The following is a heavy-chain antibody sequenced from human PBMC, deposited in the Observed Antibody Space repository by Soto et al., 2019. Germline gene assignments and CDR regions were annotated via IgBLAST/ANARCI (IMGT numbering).Heavy chain of an antibody. V-gene: IGHV4-59*11. CDR3: ATRFYTSGDLFDY. D-gene: IGHD3-16*01. CDR2: MYNGGRT. CDR1: GGSISDHY. Sequence: QVQLQESGPGLVKTSETLSLTCTVSGGSISDHYYMWIRQSPGPGLEYIGYMYNGGRTDYNPSLKSRVIISVDTSKKQFSLNLSSVTAADTAVYYWATRFYTSGDLFDYWGQGTPVTVSS. J-gene: IGHJ4*02.